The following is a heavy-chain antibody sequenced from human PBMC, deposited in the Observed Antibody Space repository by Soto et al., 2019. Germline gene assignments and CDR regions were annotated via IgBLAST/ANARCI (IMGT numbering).Heavy chain of an antibody. CDR1: GGSISSGGYY. Sequence: LSLTCTVSGGSISSGGYYWSWIRQHPGKGLEWIGYIYYSGSTYYNPSLKSRVTISVDTSKNQFSLKLSSVTAADTAVYYCARDQRRGYSGYDTFDYWGQGTLVTVSS. CDR3: ARDQRRGYSGYDTFDY. D-gene: IGHD5-12*01. J-gene: IGHJ4*02. CDR2: IYYSGST. V-gene: IGHV4-31*03.